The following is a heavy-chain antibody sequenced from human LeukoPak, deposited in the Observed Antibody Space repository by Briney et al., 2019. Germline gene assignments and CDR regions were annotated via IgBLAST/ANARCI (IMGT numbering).Heavy chain of an antibody. CDR2: INPSGGST. D-gene: IGHD2-15*01. Sequence: ASVKVSCKASGYTFTSYYMHWVRQAPGQGLEWMGLINPSGGSTSYAQKFQGRVTMTRDTSTSTVYMELSSLRSEDTAVYYCARDFTRYCSGGSCYVLGYWGQGTLVTVSS. CDR3: ARDFTRYCSGGSCYVLGY. CDR1: GYTFTSYY. J-gene: IGHJ4*02. V-gene: IGHV1-46*01.